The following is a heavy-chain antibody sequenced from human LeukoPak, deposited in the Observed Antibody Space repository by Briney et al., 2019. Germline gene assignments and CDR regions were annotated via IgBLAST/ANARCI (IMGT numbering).Heavy chain of an antibody. CDR1: GYTFTGYY. D-gene: IGHD4-17*01. CDR2: INPNSGGT. CDR3: ARGASTTVTSWFDP. Sequence: GASVRVSCKASGYTFTGYYMHWVRQAPGQGLEWMGWINPNSGGTNYAQKFQGRVTMTRDTSISTAYMELSRLRSDDTAVYYCARGASTTVTSWFDPWGQGTLVTVPS. J-gene: IGHJ5*02. V-gene: IGHV1-2*02.